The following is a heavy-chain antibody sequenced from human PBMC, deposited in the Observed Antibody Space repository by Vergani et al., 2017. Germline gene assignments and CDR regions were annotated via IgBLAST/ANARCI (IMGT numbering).Heavy chain of an antibody. V-gene: IGHV5-51*01. J-gene: IGHJ4*02. CDR1: RYSFTNYW. CDR3: ASLYGRDSSGSKYIDD. D-gene: IGHD3-22*01. Sequence: EVQLVQSGAEVKKPGESLQISCQISRYSFTNYWIGWVRQMPGKGLEWMGIIHPADSDTRYSPSFQGQVTISVDKSISTAYLQRSSLRASDSAMYYCASLYGRDSSGSKYIDDWGQGTLVTVSS. CDR2: IHPADSDT.